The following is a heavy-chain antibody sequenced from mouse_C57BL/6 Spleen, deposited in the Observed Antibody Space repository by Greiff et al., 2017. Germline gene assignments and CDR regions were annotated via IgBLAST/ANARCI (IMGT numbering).Heavy chain of an antibody. CDR2: INPGSGGT. D-gene: IGHD1-1*01. CDR3: ARVQIPLYGDY. V-gene: IGHV1-54*01. Sequence: QVQLKQSGAELVRPGTSVKVSCKASGYAFTNYLIEWVKQRPGQGLEWIGVINPGSGGTNYNEKFKGKATLTADKSSSTAYMQLSSLTSEDSAVYFCARVQIPLYGDYWGQGTTLTVSS. CDR1: GYAFTNYL. J-gene: IGHJ2*01.